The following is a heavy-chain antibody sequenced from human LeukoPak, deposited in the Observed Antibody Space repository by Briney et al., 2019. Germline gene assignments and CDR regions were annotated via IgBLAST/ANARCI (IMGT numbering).Heavy chain of an antibody. CDR1: GFALGSYA. D-gene: IGHD3-22*01. CDR2: VSNSGGST. V-gene: IGHV3-23*01. J-gene: IGHJ3*02. CDR3: ARVKGYDSSGYCDAFDI. Sequence: GGSLRLSCAASGFALGSYAMSWVRQAPGKGLEWVSTVSNSGGSTFYADSVKGRFTISRDNAKNTLYLQMNSLRAEDTAVYYCARVKGYDSSGYCDAFDIWGQGTMVTVSS.